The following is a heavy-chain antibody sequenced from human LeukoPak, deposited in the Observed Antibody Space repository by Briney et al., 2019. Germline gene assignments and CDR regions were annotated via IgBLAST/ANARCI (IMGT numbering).Heavy chain of an antibody. CDR1: GGSISSGSYY. CDR2: IYTSGST. V-gene: IGHV4-61*02. Sequence: SQTLSLTCTVSGGSISSGSYYWSWIRQPAGKGLEWIGRIYTSGSTNYNPSLKSRVTISVDTSKNQFSPKLSSVTAADTAVYYCARDRRKGEAFDFWGQGTMVTVSS. J-gene: IGHJ3*01. CDR3: ARDRRKGEAFDF. D-gene: IGHD3-16*01.